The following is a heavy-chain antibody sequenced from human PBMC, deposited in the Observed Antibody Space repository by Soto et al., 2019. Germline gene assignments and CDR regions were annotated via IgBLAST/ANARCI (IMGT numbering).Heavy chain of an antibody. Sequence: QVRLVQSGAEVQKPGSAVKISCKASGGAFSSSALNWVRQAPGQGLEWMGGIIPMLGSANYAQKFQGRVTITADKSTKTAYLELSSLRSEDTAVYYCTRGVPSNAYFDYWGQGTLVTVSS. V-gene: IGHV1-69*06. CDR1: GGAFSSSA. CDR2: IIPMLGSA. D-gene: IGHD2-8*01. CDR3: TRGVPSNAYFDY. J-gene: IGHJ4*02.